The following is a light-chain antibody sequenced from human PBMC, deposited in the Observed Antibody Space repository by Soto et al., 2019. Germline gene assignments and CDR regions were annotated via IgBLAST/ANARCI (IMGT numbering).Light chain of an antibody. CDR1: QSLTTRY. CDR3: QQYASSVVYT. CDR2: AAS. Sequence: EIVLTQSPGTLSLSPGETATLSCRASQSLTTRYLAWYQQKPGQAPRLLIYAASTRATGTPDRFSGSGSGTDFTLTISSREPEDFAVYFCQQYASSVVYTFGQGTKLEIK. V-gene: IGKV3-20*01. J-gene: IGKJ2*01.